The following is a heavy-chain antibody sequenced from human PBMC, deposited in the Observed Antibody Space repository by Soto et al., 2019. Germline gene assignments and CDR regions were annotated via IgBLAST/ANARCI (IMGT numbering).Heavy chain of an antibody. CDR1: GVSISSYY. V-gene: IGHV4-59*01. CDR3: VRAYYDTFGYSLDP. J-gene: IGHJ5*02. D-gene: IGHD3-22*01. CDR2: IYYSDSA. Sequence: SETLSLTCTVSGVSISSYYWGWIRQPPGNGLEWIGYIYYSDSANYNPSLKSRVIISDDTSKNQFSLRLSSVTAADTAVYYCVRAYYDTFGYSLDPWGQGTLVTVSS.